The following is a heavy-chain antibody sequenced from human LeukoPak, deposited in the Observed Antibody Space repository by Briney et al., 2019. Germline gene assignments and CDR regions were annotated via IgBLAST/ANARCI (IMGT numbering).Heavy chain of an antibody. V-gene: IGHV3-23*01. D-gene: IGHD2-2*01. CDR2: ISGSGDNT. CDR1: GFTFNNYA. Sequence: GGSLRLSCVVSGFTFNNYAMSWDRQAPGKGLEWVSAISGSGDNTYFTDSVKGRFTISRDNSKNTLYLQMSSLRAEDTAVYYCAKVGPGAIRDYWGQGTLVTVSS. CDR3: AKVGPGAIRDY. J-gene: IGHJ4*02.